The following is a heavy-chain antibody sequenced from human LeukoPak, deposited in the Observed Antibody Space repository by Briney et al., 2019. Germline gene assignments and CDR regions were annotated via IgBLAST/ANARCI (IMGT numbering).Heavy chain of an antibody. CDR1: GYTFTGYY. CDR2: INPNSGGT. CDR3: ARERRIVVVPAATPRFDY. D-gene: IGHD2-2*01. J-gene: IGHJ4*02. Sequence: ASVKVSCKASGYTFTGYYMHWVRQAPGQGLEWMGWINPNSGGTNYAQKFQGGVTMTRDTSISTAYMELSRLRSDDTAVYYCARERRIVVVPAATPRFDYWGQGTLVTVSS. V-gene: IGHV1-2*02.